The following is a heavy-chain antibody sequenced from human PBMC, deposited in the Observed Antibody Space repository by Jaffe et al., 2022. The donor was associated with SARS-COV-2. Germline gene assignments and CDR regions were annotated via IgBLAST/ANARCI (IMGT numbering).Heavy chain of an antibody. CDR2: ISGSGGTT. D-gene: IGHD6-19*01. CDR1: GFTFSNYA. Sequence: EVQLLESGGGLVQPGGSLRLSCAASGFTFSNYAMSWVRQAPGKGLEWVSGISGSGGTTYYADSVKGRFTISRDNSKNTLYLQMNSLRAEDTAVYYCAKVSLSSGWYYFDYWGQGTLVTVSS. V-gene: IGHV3-23*01. J-gene: IGHJ4*02. CDR3: AKVSLSSGWYYFDY.